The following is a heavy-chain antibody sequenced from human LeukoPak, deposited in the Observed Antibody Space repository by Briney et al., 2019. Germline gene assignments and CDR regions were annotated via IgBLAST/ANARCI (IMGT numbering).Heavy chain of an antibody. Sequence: PGGSLRLSCAASGFTFSSYWMRWVRQTPGKGLVWVSRIHSDGSTTRYTDSAKGRFTISRDNAKNTLYLQMNSLRAEDTGVYYCVREYPASFDYWGQGTLVTVSS. V-gene: IGHV3-74*01. J-gene: IGHJ4*02. CDR3: VREYPASFDY. CDR2: IHSDGSTT. CDR1: GFTFSSYW.